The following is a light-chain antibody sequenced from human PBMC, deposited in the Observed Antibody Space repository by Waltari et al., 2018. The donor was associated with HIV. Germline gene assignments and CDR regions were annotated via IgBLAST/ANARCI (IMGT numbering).Light chain of an antibody. Sequence: SVLTQPPSASGTPGQRVTISCSGSTSNIGSNDVFWYQHLPGAAPKLLVHRNNQRPPGVPDRFSGSTSVTSASLAISGLRSEDEADYYCVAWDDSLRGVVFGGGTKVAAL. J-gene: IGLJ2*01. CDR2: RNN. V-gene: IGLV1-47*01. CDR3: VAWDDSLRGVV. CDR1: TSNIGSND.